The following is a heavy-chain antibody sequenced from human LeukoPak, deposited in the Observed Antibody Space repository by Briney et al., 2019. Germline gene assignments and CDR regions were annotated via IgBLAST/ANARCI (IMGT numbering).Heavy chain of an antibody. CDR3: ARDRTGYVGYEGDPFDI. Sequence: SETLSLTCTVSGGSLSNYYWSWIRQPAGKGLEWIGRIFPRGSTNYDPSLESRVTMSVDTPKNQFSLKLSSVTAADTALYYCARDRTGYVGYEGDPFDIWGQGTMVTVSS. J-gene: IGHJ3*02. CDR2: IFPRGST. D-gene: IGHD5-12*01. CDR1: GGSLSNYY. V-gene: IGHV4-4*07.